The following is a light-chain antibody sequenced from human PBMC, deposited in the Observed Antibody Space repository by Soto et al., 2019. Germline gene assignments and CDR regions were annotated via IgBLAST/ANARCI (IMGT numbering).Light chain of an antibody. CDR1: QGIRDA. Sequence: AIQMTQSPSSLSASVGDRVTITCRASQGIRDALGWYQRKPGKAPKLLIYDASSLQSGVPSRFSGSGSGSLFTLTISSLQPEDFATYYCLQDYSFPLTFGGGTKVDIK. CDR3: LQDYSFPLT. CDR2: DAS. J-gene: IGKJ4*01. V-gene: IGKV1-6*01.